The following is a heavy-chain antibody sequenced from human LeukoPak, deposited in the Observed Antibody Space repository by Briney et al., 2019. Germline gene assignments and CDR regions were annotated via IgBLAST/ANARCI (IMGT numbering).Heavy chain of an antibody. Sequence: SVKVSCKASGDTFSSYAINWVRQAPGQGLEWMGGIIPIFGTTTYAQKLQGRVTMTTDTSTSTAYMELRSLRSDDTAVYYCARDGAQWLVYYWGQGTLVTVSS. CDR1: GDTFSSYA. CDR3: ARDGAQWLVYY. CDR2: IIPIFGTT. D-gene: IGHD6-19*01. J-gene: IGHJ4*02. V-gene: IGHV1-69*05.